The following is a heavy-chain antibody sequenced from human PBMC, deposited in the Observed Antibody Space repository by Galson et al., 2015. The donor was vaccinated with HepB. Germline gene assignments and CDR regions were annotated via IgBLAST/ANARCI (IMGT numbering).Heavy chain of an antibody. J-gene: IGHJ3*02. CDR3: ARDGTAGYCSSTSCKDAFDI. D-gene: IGHD2-2*01. Sequence: SLRLSCAASGFTFSSYGMHWVRQAPGKGLEWVAVIWYDGSNKYYADSVKGRFTISRDNSKNTLYLQMNSLRAEDTAVYYCARDGTAGYCSSTSCKDAFDIWGQGTMVTVSS. V-gene: IGHV3-33*08. CDR1: GFTFSSYG. CDR2: IWYDGSNK.